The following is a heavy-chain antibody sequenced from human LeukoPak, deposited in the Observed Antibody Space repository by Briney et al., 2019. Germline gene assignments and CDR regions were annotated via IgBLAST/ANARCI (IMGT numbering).Heavy chain of an antibody. CDR1: GGSISSYY. Sequence: SETLSLTCTVSGGSISSYYWSWIRQPPGKGLEWIGYIYYSGSTNYNPSLRSRVTISVDTSKNQFSLKLSSVTAADTAVYYCASLPWGVRGLIIQDFHYWGQGTLVTVSS. CDR2: IYYSGST. V-gene: IGHV4-59*01. J-gene: IGHJ4*02. CDR3: ASLPWGVRGLIIQDFHY. D-gene: IGHD3-10*01.